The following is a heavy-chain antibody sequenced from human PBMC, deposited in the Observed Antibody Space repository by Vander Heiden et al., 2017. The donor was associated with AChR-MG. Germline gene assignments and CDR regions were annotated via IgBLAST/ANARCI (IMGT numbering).Heavy chain of an antibody. D-gene: IGHD2-15*01. CDR3: ANERCSGGSCYSFDP. J-gene: IGHJ5*02. Sequence: QVQLVESGGGVVQPGRSLRLSCAASGFTFSSYGMHWVRQAPGKGLEWVAVISYDGSNKYYADSVKGRFTISRDNSKNTLYLQMNSLRAEDTAVYYCANERCSGGSCYSFDPWGQGTLVTVSS. V-gene: IGHV3-30*18. CDR1: GFTFSSYG. CDR2: ISYDGSNK.